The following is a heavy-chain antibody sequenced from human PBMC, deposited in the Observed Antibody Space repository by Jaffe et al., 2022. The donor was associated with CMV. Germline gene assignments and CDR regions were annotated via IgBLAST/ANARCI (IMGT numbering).Heavy chain of an antibody. CDR1: GYSINKSHW. CDR2: IYYGGST. Sequence: QAQLQESGPGLVNPSDTLSLTCAVSGYSINKSHWWGWIRQPPGKGLEWIGYIYYGGSTYSNPSLKSRLTMSVDTSKNQFSLQLTSVTAVDTAVYYCARTMRASGTTFEEWGQGTLVTVSS. V-gene: IGHV4-28*07. J-gene: IGHJ4*02. D-gene: IGHD3-3*01. CDR3: ARTMRASGTTFEE.